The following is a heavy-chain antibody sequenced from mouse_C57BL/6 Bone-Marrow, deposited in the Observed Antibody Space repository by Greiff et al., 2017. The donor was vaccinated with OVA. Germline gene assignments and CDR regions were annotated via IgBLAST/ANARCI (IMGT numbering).Heavy chain of an antibody. Sequence: EVQGVESGGGLVQPGGSLSLSCAASGFTFTDYYMSWVRQPPGKALEWLGFIRNKANGYTTEYSASVKGRFTISRDNSQSILYLQMNALRAEDRATYYCARYTATSHMDDWGQGTSVTVSS. CDR2: IRNKANGYTT. CDR3: ARYTATSHMDD. D-gene: IGHD1-2*01. V-gene: IGHV7-3*01. J-gene: IGHJ4*01. CDR1: GFTFTDYY.